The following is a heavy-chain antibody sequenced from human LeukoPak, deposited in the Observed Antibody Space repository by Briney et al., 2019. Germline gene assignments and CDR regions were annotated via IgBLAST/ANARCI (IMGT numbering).Heavy chain of an antibody. D-gene: IGHD3-10*01. CDR1: GFTFSSYG. J-gene: IGHJ4*02. Sequence: GGSLRLSCAASGFTFSSYGMSWGRQAPGKGLEWVSGISAGGSNTYYADSVMGRFTISRDNSKNTLYLQMNSLRAEDTAVYYCAKEAMVRGVIQYWGQGTLVTVSS. CDR2: ISAGGSNT. V-gene: IGHV3-23*01. CDR3: AKEAMVRGVIQY.